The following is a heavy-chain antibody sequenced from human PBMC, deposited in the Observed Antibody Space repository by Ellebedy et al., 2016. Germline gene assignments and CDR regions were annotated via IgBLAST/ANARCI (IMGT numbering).Heavy chain of an antibody. D-gene: IGHD3-22*01. CDR3: ARQQKLTMIVVVITPFDY. CDR1: GGSISSGGYY. V-gene: IGHV4-31*03. J-gene: IGHJ4*02. CDR2: IYYSGST. Sequence: SETLSLXXTVSGGSISSGGYYWSWIRQHPGKGLEWIGYIYYSGSTYYNPSLKSRVTISVDTSKNQFSLKLSSVTAADTAVYYCARQQKLTMIVVVITPFDYWGQGTLVTVSS.